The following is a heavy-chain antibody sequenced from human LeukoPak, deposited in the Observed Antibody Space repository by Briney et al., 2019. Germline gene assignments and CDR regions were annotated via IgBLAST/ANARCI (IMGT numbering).Heavy chain of an antibody. CDR2: ISDTSSTI. CDR1: GFTFSTYG. J-gene: IGHJ4*02. Sequence: GGSLRLSCVASGFTFSTYGMIWVRQAPGKGLEWVSYISDTSSTIYYADSVKGRLTISRDNAKNVLYLQMNSLRAEDTAVYYCARWGATGCGDYWGQGTLVTVSS. V-gene: IGHV3-48*03. CDR3: ARWGATGCGDY. D-gene: IGHD3-9*01.